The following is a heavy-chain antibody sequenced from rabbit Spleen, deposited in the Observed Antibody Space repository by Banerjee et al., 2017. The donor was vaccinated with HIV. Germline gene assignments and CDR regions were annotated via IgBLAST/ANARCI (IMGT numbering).Heavy chain of an antibody. CDR2: MYAGSGST. CDR3: ARDTSTSFSTYGMDL. Sequence: QSLEESGGGLVKPGASLTLTCKASGFSFNSGDDMCWVRQAPGKGLEWIACMYAGSGSTYSETWAKGRFTISKTSSTTVTLQMTSLTAADTATYFCARDTSTSFSTYGMDLWGQGTLVTVS. V-gene: IGHV1S40*01. CDR1: GFSFNSGDD. J-gene: IGHJ6*01. D-gene: IGHD1-1*01.